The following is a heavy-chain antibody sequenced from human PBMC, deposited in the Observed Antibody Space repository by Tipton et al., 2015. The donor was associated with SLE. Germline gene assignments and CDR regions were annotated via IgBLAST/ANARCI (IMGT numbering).Heavy chain of an antibody. CDR3: ARALSTMRFHGLDP. CDR1: GGSVSSGSYY. D-gene: IGHD3-22*01. CDR2: IYYSGST. Sequence: TLSLTCTVSGGSVSSGSYYWSWIRQPPGKGLEWFGYIYYSGSTNYNPSLKSRVTISVDTSKNQFSLKLSSVTAADTAVYYCARALSTMRFHGLDPWGQGTLVTVSS. J-gene: IGHJ5*02. V-gene: IGHV4-61*01.